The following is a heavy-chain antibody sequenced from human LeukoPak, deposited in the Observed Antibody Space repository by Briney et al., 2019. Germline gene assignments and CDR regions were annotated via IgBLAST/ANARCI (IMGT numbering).Heavy chain of an antibody. CDR2: IIPIFGTA. Sequence: ASVKVSCKASGGTFSSYIINWVRQAPGQGLEWMGGIIPIFGTANYAQKFQGRVTITADESTSTAYMELSSLRSEDTAVYYCARGEDSTYDYVWGSYRSRYYFDYWGQGTLVTVSS. CDR3: ARGEDSTYDYVWGSYRSRYYFDY. D-gene: IGHD3-16*02. CDR1: GGTFSSYI. V-gene: IGHV1-69*13. J-gene: IGHJ4*02.